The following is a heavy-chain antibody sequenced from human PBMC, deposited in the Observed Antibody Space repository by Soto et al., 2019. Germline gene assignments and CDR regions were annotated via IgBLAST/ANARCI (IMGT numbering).Heavy chain of an antibody. V-gene: IGHV4-59*01. CDR1: GGSISSYY. CDR2: MYYSGST. Sequence: QVQLQESGPGLVKPSETLSLTCTVSGGSISSYYWSWIRQSPVKGLEWIGYMYYSGSTNYNPSLKSRVTISIDTSRNQFSLKRSSVTAADTAVYYCARGTFGVVKDWGQGTLVTVSS. D-gene: IGHD3-3*01. J-gene: IGHJ4*02. CDR3: ARGTFGVVKD.